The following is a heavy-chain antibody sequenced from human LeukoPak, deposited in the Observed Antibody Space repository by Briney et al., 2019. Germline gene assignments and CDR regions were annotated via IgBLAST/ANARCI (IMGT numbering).Heavy chain of an antibody. CDR1: GGSISSYY. D-gene: IGHD3-22*01. CDR2: IYTSGST. V-gene: IGHV4-4*07. J-gene: IGHJ4*02. CDR3: ARDPGYYDSSGYYYAYFDY. Sequence: SETLSLTCTVSGGSISSYYWSWIRQPAGKGPEWIGRIYTSGSTNYNPSLKSRVTMSVDTSKNQFSLKLSSVTAADTAVYYCARDPGYYDSSGYYYAYFDYWGQGTLVTVSS.